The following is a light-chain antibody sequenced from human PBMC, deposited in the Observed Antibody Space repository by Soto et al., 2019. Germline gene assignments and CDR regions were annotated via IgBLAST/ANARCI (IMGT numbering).Light chain of an antibody. CDR2: DVS. Sequence: QSVLPQPASVSGSPGQSITISCTGTSSDVGGYNYVSWYQQHPGKAPKLMIYDVSNRPSGVSNRFSGSKSGNTAFLIISGLQAEDEADYYCSSYTSSSTRVFGTGTKVTVL. CDR3: SSYTSSSTRV. V-gene: IGLV2-14*01. J-gene: IGLJ1*01. CDR1: SSDVGGYNY.